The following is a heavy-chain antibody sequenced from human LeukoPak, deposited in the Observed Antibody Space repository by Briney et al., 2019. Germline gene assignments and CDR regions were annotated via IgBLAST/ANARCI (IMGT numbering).Heavy chain of an antibody. CDR1: GFTLSTYV. V-gene: IGHV3-23*01. CDR2: ISVGGGST. Sequence: GGSLRLSCAVSGFTLSTYVMTWVRQAPGKGLEWVSNISVGGGSTYYADSVKGRFTISRDTSKNTLYLQMNRLGAEDTAAYYCAKHRLVRGVISTCFDSWGQGALVTVSS. D-gene: IGHD3-10*01. CDR3: AKHRLVRGVISTCFDS. J-gene: IGHJ4*02.